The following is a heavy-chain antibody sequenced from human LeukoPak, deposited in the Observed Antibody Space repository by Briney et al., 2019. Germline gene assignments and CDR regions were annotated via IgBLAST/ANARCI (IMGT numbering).Heavy chain of an antibody. V-gene: IGHV4-38-2*02. J-gene: IGHJ4*02. CDR1: GYSISSGYY. CDR2: IYHSGST. D-gene: IGHD1-1*01. Sequence: MASETLSLTCTVSGYSISSGYYWGWIRQPPGKGLEWIGSIYHSGSTYYNPSLKSRVTISVDTSKNRFSLKLSSVTAADTAVYYCARCVLENFLDYWGQGTLVTVSS. CDR3: ARCVLENFLDY.